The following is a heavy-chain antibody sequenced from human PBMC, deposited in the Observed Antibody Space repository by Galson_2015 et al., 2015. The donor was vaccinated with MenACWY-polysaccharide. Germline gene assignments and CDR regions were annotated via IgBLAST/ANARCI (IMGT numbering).Heavy chain of an antibody. Sequence: SLRLSCAASGFTFSSYGMHWVRQAPGKGLKWVAFIRYDGRDKYYADSVKGRFTLSRDNSKNTLYLQMDSLRAEDTAVYYCAKDRTAAASDGDYWGQGTLVNVSS. J-gene: IGHJ4*02. D-gene: IGHD6-13*01. CDR3: AKDRTAAASDGDY. V-gene: IGHV3-30*02. CDR1: GFTFSSYG. CDR2: IRYDGRDK.